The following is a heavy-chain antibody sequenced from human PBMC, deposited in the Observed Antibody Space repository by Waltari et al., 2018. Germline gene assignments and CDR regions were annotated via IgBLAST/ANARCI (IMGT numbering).Heavy chain of an antibody. CDR2: FIPIFGTA. CDR3: ARSYSGSHQGDY. Sequence: QVQLVQSGAEVKKPGSSVKVSCKASGGTFSSYAISWVRQAPGQGLEWMGAFIPIFGTANYAQKFQGRVPITADESTSTAYMELSSLRSEDAAVYYCARSYSGSHQGDYWGQGTLVTVSS. D-gene: IGHD1-26*01. J-gene: IGHJ4*02. V-gene: IGHV1-69*01. CDR1: GGTFSSYA.